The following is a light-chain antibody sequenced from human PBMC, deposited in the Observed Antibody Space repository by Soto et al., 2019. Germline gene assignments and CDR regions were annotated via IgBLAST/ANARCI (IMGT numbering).Light chain of an antibody. CDR2: AGS. CDR1: QGISNY. V-gene: IGKV1-27*01. CDR3: QKYGSAPWT. Sequence: DIQMTQSPSSMSASVGDRVTITCRASQGISNYLAWYQQKPGKVPKLLIYAGSTLQSGDPSRFTGIGSGTDFTLTISSLQPEYVATYYCQKYGSAPWTFGQGTKVEIK. J-gene: IGKJ1*01.